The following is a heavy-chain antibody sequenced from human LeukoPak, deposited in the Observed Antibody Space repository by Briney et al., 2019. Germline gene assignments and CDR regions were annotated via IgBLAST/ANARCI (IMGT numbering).Heavy chain of an antibody. D-gene: IGHD3-10*01. Sequence: SGTLSLTCAVSGGSISSSDWWSWVRQPPGKGLEWIGEIYHSGSTNYNPSLKSRVTISVDKSKNQFSLKLSSVTAADTAVYYCARVTTWFGEFRDAFDIWGQGTMVTVSS. CDR2: IYHSGST. V-gene: IGHV4-4*02. CDR1: GGSISSSDW. CDR3: ARVTTWFGEFRDAFDI. J-gene: IGHJ3*02.